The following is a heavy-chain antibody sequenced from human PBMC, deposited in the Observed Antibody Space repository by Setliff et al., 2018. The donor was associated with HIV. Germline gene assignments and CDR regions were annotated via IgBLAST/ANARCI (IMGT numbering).Heavy chain of an antibody. D-gene: IGHD2-21*01. J-gene: IGHJ4*02. CDR3: TRAQIAAPRPFDY. V-gene: IGHV4-34*01. CDR2: VNHKGVA. Sequence: SETLSLTCAVYGGAFSGYYWTWIRQSPGRGREWIGEVNHKGVANYSPSLMRRATISADTSNNQFSLGLSSVTAADTALYFCTRAQIAAPRPFDYWGQGTLVTVSS. CDR1: GGAFSGYY.